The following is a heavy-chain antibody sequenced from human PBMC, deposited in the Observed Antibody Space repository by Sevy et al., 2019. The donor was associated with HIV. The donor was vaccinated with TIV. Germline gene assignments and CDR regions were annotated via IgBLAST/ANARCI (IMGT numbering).Heavy chain of an antibody. J-gene: IGHJ6*02. Sequence: ASVKVSCKASGDTFSTYDINWVRQAPGQGLEWMGWMSPKSGSTGFAQKFQGRLTMTRHTSINTAYMELSSLRSEDTAGYYSASGGGRDVWNYGYYYYGMDVWGQGTTVTVSS. V-gene: IGHV1-8*02. CDR3: ASGGGRDVWNYGYYYYGMDV. CDR2: MSPKSGST. CDR1: GDTFSTYD. D-gene: IGHD1-7*01.